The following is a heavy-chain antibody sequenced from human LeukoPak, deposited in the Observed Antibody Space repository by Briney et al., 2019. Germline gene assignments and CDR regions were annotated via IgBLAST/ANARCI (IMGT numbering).Heavy chain of an antibody. CDR3: ARGPMVRGPYTNIDY. CDR2: IIPILGIA. CDR1: GGTFSTYT. D-gene: IGHD3-10*01. Sequence: GASVKDSCKASGGTFSTYTITWVRQAPGQGLEWMGRIIPILGIANYAQKFQGRVTMTTDTSTSTAYMELRSLRSDDTAVYYCARGPMVRGPYTNIDYWGQGTLVTVSS. V-gene: IGHV1-69*02. J-gene: IGHJ4*02.